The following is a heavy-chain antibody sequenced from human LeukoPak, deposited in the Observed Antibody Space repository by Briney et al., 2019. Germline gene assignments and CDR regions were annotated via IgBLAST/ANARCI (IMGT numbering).Heavy chain of an antibody. J-gene: IGHJ5*02. D-gene: IGHD3-10*01. CDR1: GGSISSSTYY. CDR2: IYYSGST. Sequence: PSETLSLTCTVSGGSISSSTYYWGWIRQPPGKGLEWIGNIYYSGSTYYNPSLKSRVTISVDTSKNQFSLKLSSVTAADTAVYHCARDPLDYYGSGSYEGYWFDPWGQGTLVTVSS. CDR3: ARDPLDYYGSGSYEGYWFDP. V-gene: IGHV4-39*07.